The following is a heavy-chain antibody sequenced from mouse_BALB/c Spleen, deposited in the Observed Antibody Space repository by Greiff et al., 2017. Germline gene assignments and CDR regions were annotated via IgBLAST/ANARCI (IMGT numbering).Heavy chain of an antibody. V-gene: IGHV5-4*02. CDR2: ISDGGSYT. J-gene: IGHJ4*01. CDR1: GFTFSDYY. Sequence: EVQGVESGGGLVKPGGSLKLSCAASGFTFSDYYMYWVRQTPEKRLEWVATISDGGSYTYYPDSVKGRFTISRDNAKNNLYLQMSSLKSEDTAMYYCAREGDYWGQGTSVTVSS. CDR3: AREGDY.